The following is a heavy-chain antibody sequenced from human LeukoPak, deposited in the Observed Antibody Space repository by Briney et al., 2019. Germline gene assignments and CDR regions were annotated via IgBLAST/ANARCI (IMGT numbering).Heavy chain of an antibody. V-gene: IGHV3-15*07. D-gene: IGHD1-26*01. J-gene: IGHJ6*02. CDR3: TTDLIESPGEWELLSTIAVETEGMGV. CDR1: GFTFSNAW. CDR2: IKSKTDGGTT. Sequence: PGGSLRLSCAASGFTFSNAWMNWVRQAPGKGLEWVGRIKSKTDGGTTDYAAPVKGRFTISRDDSKNTLYLQMNSLKTEDTAVYYCTTDLIESPGEWELLSTIAVETEGMGVWGQGTTVTVSS.